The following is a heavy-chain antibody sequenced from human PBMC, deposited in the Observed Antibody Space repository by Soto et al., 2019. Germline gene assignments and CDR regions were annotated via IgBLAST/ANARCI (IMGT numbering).Heavy chain of an antibody. V-gene: IGHV1-2*04. CDR1: GYTFTGYY. CDR3: ARGRLYDILTDYPGDAFEL. CDR2: INPNSGGT. J-gene: IGHJ3*01. Sequence: ASVKVSCKASGYTFTGYYMHWVRQAPGQGLEWMGWINPNSGGTNYAQKYQGCVTMTRDTSISTAYMELSRLRSDDTAVYYCARGRLYDILTDYPGDAFELWGKGTMVTV. D-gene: IGHD3-9*01.